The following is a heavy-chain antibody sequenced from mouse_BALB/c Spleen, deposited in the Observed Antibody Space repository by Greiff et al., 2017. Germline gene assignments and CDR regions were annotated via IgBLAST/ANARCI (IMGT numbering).Heavy chain of an antibody. CDR3: ARRGATGWYYAMDY. CDR1: GYAFTSYN. J-gene: IGHJ4*01. D-gene: IGHD3-1*01. Sequence: EVKLQESGPELVKPGASVKVSCKASGYAFTSYNMYWVKQSHGKSLEWIGYIDPYNGGTSYNQKFKGKATLTVDKSSSTAYMHLNSLTSEDSAVYYCARRGATGWYYAMDYWGQGTSVTVSS. V-gene: IGHV1S135*01. CDR2: IDPYNGGT.